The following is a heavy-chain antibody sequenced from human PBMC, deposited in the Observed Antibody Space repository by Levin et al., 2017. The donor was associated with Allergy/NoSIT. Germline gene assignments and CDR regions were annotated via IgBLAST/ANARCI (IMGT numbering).Heavy chain of an antibody. CDR1: EFTVSSNH. D-gene: IGHD1-1*01. CDR3: ADWYRVVY. CDR2: IYSDGNI. V-gene: IGHV3-53*01. Sequence: PGGSLRLSCAASEFTVSSNHMSWVRQAPGKGLEWVSVIYSDGNIAYADSVKGRFTISRDSSKNTLYLHMNSLRAADTAVYYWADWYRVVYWGQGTLVTVSS. J-gene: IGHJ4*02.